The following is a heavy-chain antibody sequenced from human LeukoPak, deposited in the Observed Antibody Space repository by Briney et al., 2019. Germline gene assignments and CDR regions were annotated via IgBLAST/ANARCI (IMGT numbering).Heavy chain of an antibody. Sequence: PSETLSLTCTVSGGSISSSSYYWGWIRQPPGKGLEWIGSIYYSGTTYYSPSLKSRVTISVDTSKNQFSLKLSSVTAADTALYYCARYVWLISGSYFDYWGQGTLVTVSS. CDR1: GGSISSSSYY. D-gene: IGHD3-22*01. V-gene: IGHV4-39*01. CDR2: IYYSGTT. J-gene: IGHJ4*02. CDR3: ARYVWLISGSYFDY.